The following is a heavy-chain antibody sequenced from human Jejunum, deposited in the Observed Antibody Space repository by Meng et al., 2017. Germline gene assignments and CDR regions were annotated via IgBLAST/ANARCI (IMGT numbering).Heavy chain of an antibody. D-gene: IGHD1-26*01. CDR3: ARGYSGTYRVDY. CDR2: IDSDGSTT. CDR1: GFTFSSYW. J-gene: IGHJ4*02. Sequence: GGSLSLSCAASGFTFSSYWMHWVRQAPGKGLVWVSRIDSDGSTTTYADSVKGRFTISRDNARNTLHLQMNSLRAEDTAVYYCARGYSGTYRVDYWGQGTLVTVSS. V-gene: IGHV3-74*03.